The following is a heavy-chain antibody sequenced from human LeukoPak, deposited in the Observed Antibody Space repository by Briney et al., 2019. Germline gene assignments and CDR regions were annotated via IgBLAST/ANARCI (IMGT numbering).Heavy chain of an antibody. CDR2: IIPIFGTA. V-gene: IGHV1-69*05. D-gene: IGHD3-16*02. J-gene: IGHJ4*02. CDR1: GGTFSSYA. Sequence: SVKVSCEASGGTFSSYAISWVRQAPGQGLEWMGRIIPIFGTANYAQKFQGRVTITTDESTSTAYMELSSLRSEDTAVYYCARDRGDYVWESYRYTLDYWGQGTLVTVSS. CDR3: ARDRGDYVWESYRYTLDY.